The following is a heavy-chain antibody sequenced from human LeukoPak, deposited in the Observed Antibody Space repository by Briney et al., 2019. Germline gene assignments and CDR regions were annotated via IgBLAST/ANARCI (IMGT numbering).Heavy chain of an antibody. D-gene: IGHD4-11*01. CDR3: ARDRTGQQLISRKEYYYMDV. Sequence: PGGSLRLSCAASGFTVSSNYMSWVRQAPGKGLEWVSFIYRGGTTYYADSVKGRFTISRDNSKNTLYLQMNSLRAEDTAVYYCARDRTGQQLISRKEYYYMDVWGKGTTVTISS. J-gene: IGHJ6*03. CDR1: GFTVSSNY. V-gene: IGHV3-66*01. CDR2: IYRGGTT.